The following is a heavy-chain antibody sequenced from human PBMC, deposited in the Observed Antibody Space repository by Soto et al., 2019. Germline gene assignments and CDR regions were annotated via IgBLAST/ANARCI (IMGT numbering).Heavy chain of an antibody. V-gene: IGHV3-11*01. CDR1: GYIFSDYY. D-gene: IGHD6-19*01. Sequence: QGQLVESGGGLVQPGGSLRLSCAASGYIFSDYYMTWIRQAPGKGLEWVSYISTSVTIISYADSVKGRFTISRDDAKNPLDVQMKSLRADDTAIYYCARAGGSGWSLDYWGRGTLVTVSS. CDR2: ISTSVTII. CDR3: ARAGGSGWSLDY. J-gene: IGHJ4*02.